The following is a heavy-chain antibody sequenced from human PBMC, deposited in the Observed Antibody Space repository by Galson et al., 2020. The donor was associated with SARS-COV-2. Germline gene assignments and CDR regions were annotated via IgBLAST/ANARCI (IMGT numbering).Heavy chain of an antibody. Sequence: ALVKVSCKASGYTFTSYAMHWVRQAPGQRLEWMGWINAGNGNTKYSQKFQGRVTITRDTSASTAYMELSSLRSEDTAVYYCARDRYSSGWYDRCDCGCQGTLGTVSS. J-gene: IGHJ4*02. CDR2: INAGNGNT. CDR1: GYTFTSYA. V-gene: IGHV1-3*01. D-gene: IGHD6-19*01. CDR3: ARDRYSSGWYDRCDC.